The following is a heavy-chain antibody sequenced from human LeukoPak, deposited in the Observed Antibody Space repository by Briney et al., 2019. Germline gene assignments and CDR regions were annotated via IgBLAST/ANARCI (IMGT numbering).Heavy chain of an antibody. CDR1: GFTFSSYA. Sequence: PGRSLRLSCAASGFTFSSYAMHWVRQAPGKGLEWVAVISYDGSNKYYADSVKGRFTISRDNSKNTLYLQMNSLRAEDTAVYYCAREAVRAWEPRTLAAFDYWGQGTLVTVSS. J-gene: IGHJ4*02. V-gene: IGHV3-30-3*01. D-gene: IGHD1-26*01. CDR2: ISYDGSNK. CDR3: AREAVRAWEPRTLAAFDY.